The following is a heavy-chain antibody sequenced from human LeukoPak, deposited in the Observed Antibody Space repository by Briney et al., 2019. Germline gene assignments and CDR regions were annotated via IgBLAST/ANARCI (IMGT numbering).Heavy chain of an antibody. CDR3: ASSSGSYYWGYNWFDP. J-gene: IGHJ5*02. CDR1: GGSISSYY. CDR2: IYTSGST. Sequence: SETLSLTCTVSGGSISSYYWSWIRQPAGKGLEWIGRIYTSGSTNYNPSLKSRVTMSVDTSKNQFSLKLSSVTAADTAVYYCASSSGSYYWGYNWFDPWGQGTLVTVSS. D-gene: IGHD3-10*01. V-gene: IGHV4-4*07.